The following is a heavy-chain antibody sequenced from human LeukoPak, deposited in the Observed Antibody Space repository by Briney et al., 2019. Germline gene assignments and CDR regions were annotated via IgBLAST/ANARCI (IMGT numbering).Heavy chain of an antibody. Sequence: SETLSLTCTVSGGSISSSSYYWGWIRQPPGKGLEWIGSIYYSGSTYYNPSLKSRVTISVDTSKHQFSLKLSSVTAADTAVYYCAREAAYYDFWSGYYIWGQGTLVTVSS. D-gene: IGHD3-3*01. CDR3: AREAAYYDFWSGYYI. J-gene: IGHJ4*02. CDR2: IYYSGST. V-gene: IGHV4-39*07. CDR1: GGSISSSSYY.